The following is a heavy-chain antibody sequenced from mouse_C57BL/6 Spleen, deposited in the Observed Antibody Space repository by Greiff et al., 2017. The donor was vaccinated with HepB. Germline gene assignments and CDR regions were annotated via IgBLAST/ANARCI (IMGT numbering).Heavy chain of an antibody. V-gene: IGHV1-64*01. D-gene: IGHD3-1*01. CDR2: IHPNSGST. CDR3: ARSGRDYFDY. Sequence: QVQLQQPGAELVKPGASVKLSCKASGYTFTSYWMHWVKQRPGQGLEWIGMIHPNSGSTNYNEKFKSKATLTVDKSSSTAYMQRSILTSEDSAVYYCARSGRDYFDYWGQGTTLTVSS. J-gene: IGHJ2*01. CDR1: GYTFTSYW.